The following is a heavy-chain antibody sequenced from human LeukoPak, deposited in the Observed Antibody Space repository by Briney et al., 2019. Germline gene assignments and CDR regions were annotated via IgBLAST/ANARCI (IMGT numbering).Heavy chain of an antibody. J-gene: IGHJ4*02. CDR3: ARNLVRSTWYYFEY. CDR1: GFTFNTYG. D-gene: IGHD6-13*01. Sequence: PGRSLRLSCAASGFTFNTYGMHWVRQAPGKGLEWVAFIWYDGSNQYYGDSVKGRFTVSRDTSKNTLYLQLNSLRAEDTAVYYCARNLVRSTWYYFEYWGQGTLVTVSS. CDR2: IWYDGSNQ. V-gene: IGHV3-33*01.